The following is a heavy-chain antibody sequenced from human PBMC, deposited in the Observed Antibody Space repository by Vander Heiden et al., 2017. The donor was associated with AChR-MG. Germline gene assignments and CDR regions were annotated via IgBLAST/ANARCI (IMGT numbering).Heavy chain of an antibody. D-gene: IGHD2-2*01. Sequence: QVQLQESGPGLVKPSETLSLTCTVSGGSISSYYWTWIRQPPGKGLEWIGYVFYTGSTYYNPSLKSRVTFSVDTSKNQFSLKLNSVTAADTAVYYCTTTTSWGWWFDPWGPGTLVTVSS. J-gene: IGHJ5*02. V-gene: IGHV4-59*01. CDR1: GGSISSYY. CDR3: TTTTSWGWWFDP. CDR2: VFYTGST.